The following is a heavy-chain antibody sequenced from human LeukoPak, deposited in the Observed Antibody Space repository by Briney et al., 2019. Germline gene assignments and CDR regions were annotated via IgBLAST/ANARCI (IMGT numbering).Heavy chain of an antibody. CDR3: AKEGSNGDFDY. CDR1: GFTFSSYD. V-gene: IGHV3-30*18. Sequence: GGSLRLSCAASGFTFSSYDMHWVRQAPGKGLEWVTVISYDGSNKYYGDPVKGRFTISRDNSKNTLYLKMNSLRAEDTAVYYCAKEGSNGDFDYWGQGTLVTVSS. D-gene: IGHD1-26*01. CDR2: ISYDGSNK. J-gene: IGHJ4*02.